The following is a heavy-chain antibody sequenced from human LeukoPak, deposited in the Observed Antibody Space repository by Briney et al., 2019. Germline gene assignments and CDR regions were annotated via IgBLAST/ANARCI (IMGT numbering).Heavy chain of an antibody. V-gene: IGHV3-48*01. CDR1: GFTFSSYS. J-gene: IGHJ3*02. CDR2: ISSSSSTI. CDR3: ARGPAFDI. Sequence: GGSLRLSCAASGFTFSSYSMNWVRQAPGKGLEWVSYISSSSSTIYYADSVKGRFTISRDNAKNSLHLQMNSLRAEDTAVYYCARGPAFDIWGQGTMVTVSS.